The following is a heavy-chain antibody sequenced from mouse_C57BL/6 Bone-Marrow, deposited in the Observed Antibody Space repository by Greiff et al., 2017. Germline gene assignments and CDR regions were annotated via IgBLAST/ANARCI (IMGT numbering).Heavy chain of an antibody. CDR1: GYTFTSYW. V-gene: IGHV1-64*01. J-gene: IGHJ3*01. D-gene: IGHD2-1*01. CDR3: AIYYGNFAGFAY. CDR2: IHPNSGST. Sequence: VQLQQPGAELVKPGASVKLSCKASGYTFTSYWMHWVKQRPGQGLEWIGMIHPNSGSTNYNEKFKSKATLTVDKSSSTAYMQLSSLTSEDSAVYCCAIYYGNFAGFAYWGQGTLVTVSA.